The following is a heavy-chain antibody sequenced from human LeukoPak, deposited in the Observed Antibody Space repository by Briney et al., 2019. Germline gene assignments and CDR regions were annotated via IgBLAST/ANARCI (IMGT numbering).Heavy chain of an antibody. CDR3: AKDPGGSVSWYFDL. J-gene: IGHJ2*01. V-gene: IGHV3-23*01. D-gene: IGHD2-8*01. CDR2: MSGSDGST. Sequence: PGGSLRLSCAVSGFTFSNAWMSWVRQAPGKGLEWVSDMSGSDGSTYYADSVKGRFTISRDNSKNTLYLQMNSLRAEDTAIYYCAKDPGGSVSWYFDLWGRGTLVTVSS. CDR1: GFTFSNAW.